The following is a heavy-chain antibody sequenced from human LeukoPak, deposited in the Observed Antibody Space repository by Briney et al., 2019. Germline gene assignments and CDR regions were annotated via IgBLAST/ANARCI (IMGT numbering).Heavy chain of an antibody. Sequence: PGGSLRLSCAASGFTFSDYYMSWIRQAPGKGLEWVSYISSSGSTIYYADSVKGRFTISRDNAKNSLYLQMNSLRAEDTALYYCAKALLYDSSEPLSNDAFDIWGQGTMVTVSS. CDR1: GFTFSDYY. CDR2: ISSSGSTI. D-gene: IGHD3-22*01. CDR3: AKALLYDSSEPLSNDAFDI. V-gene: IGHV3-11*01. J-gene: IGHJ3*02.